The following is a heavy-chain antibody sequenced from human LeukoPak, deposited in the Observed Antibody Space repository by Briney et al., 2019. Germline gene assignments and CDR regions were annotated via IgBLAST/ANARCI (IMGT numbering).Heavy chain of an antibody. J-gene: IGHJ4*02. V-gene: IGHV3-33*06. CDR3: AKDDSGYDSGITDY. D-gene: IGHD5-12*01. CDR2: IWYDGSNK. CDR1: GFTFSSYG. Sequence: GRSLRLSCAASGFTFSSYGMHWVRQAPGKGLEWVAVIWYDGSNKYYADSVKGRFTISRDNSKNTLYLQMKSLRAEDTAVYYCAKDDSGYDSGITDYWGQGTLVTVSS.